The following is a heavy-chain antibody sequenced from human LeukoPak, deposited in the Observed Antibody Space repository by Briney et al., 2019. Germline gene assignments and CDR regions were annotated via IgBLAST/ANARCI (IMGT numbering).Heavy chain of an antibody. CDR1: GFTFSGST. D-gene: IGHD1-26*01. J-gene: IGHJ4*02. V-gene: IGHV3-73*01. CDR3: TRVPSWELLNENERP. CDR2: IRSKANSYAT. Sequence: TGGSLRLSCAASGFTFSGSTMHWVRQASGKGLEWVGRIRSKANSYATAYAASVKSRFTISRDDSKNTAYLQMNSLKTEDTAVYYCTRVPSWELLNENERPWGQGTLVTVSS.